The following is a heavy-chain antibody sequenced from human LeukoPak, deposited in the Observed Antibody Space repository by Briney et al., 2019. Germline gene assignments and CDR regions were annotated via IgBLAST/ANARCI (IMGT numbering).Heavy chain of an antibody. V-gene: IGHV3-21*01. J-gene: IGHJ6*02. CDR3: ARDLEAVAGGHYGMDV. D-gene: IGHD6-19*01. CDR2: ISSSTTYI. Sequence: PGGSLRLSCAASGFTFSSYSMNWVRQAPGKGLEWVSSISSSTTYISYADSVKGRFTISRDNAKNSLYLQMNSLRAEDTAVYYCARDLEAVAGGHYGMDVWGQGTTVTVSS. CDR1: GFTFSSYS.